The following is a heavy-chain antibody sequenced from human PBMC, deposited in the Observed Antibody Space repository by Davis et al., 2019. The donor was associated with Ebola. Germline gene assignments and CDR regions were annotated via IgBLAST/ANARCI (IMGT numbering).Heavy chain of an antibody. Sequence: ASVKVSCKASGYTFSIFGLSWVRQAPGQGLEWMGWISAYNGNTAYAQILQGRVTMTTDTSTGTAYMELRSLRSDDTAVYFCAKTSIVGTTTTASDIWGQGTMVTVSS. CDR2: ISAYNGNT. CDR1: GYTFSIFG. V-gene: IGHV1-18*01. CDR3: AKTSIVGTTTTASDI. D-gene: IGHD1-26*01. J-gene: IGHJ3*02.